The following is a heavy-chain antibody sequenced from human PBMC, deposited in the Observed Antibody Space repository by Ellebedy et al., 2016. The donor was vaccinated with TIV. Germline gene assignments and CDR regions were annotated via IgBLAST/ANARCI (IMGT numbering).Heavy chain of an antibody. CDR1: GFSFSTYW. D-gene: IGHD2/OR15-2a*01. Sequence: PGGSLRLSCAASGFSFSTYWMSWVRQAPGKGLEWVANINQDGSEKYYVDSVKGRFTISRDNAKNSLYVQMNNLRAEDTAVYYCARGNSFNWIADFDYWGQGTLVTVSS. J-gene: IGHJ4*02. CDR3: ARGNSFNWIADFDY. V-gene: IGHV3-7*01. CDR2: INQDGSEK.